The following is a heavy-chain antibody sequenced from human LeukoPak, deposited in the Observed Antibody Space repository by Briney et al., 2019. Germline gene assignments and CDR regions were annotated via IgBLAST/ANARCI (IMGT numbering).Heavy chain of an antibody. Sequence: GGSLRLSCAASGFTFSNNAMSWVRQAPGKGLEWVSATSTSGGSAYYADSVKGRFTISRDNSKNTLYLQMDSLRADDTAVYYCARGGENWFDPWGQGTLVTVSS. CDR3: ARGGENWFDP. J-gene: IGHJ5*02. V-gene: IGHV3-23*01. CDR1: GFTFSNNA. CDR2: TSTSGGSA. D-gene: IGHD3-16*01.